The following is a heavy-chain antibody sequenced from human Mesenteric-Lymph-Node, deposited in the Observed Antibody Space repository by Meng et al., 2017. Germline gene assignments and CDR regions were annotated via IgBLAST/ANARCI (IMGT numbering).Heavy chain of an antibody. Sequence: QVPLQQWGAGLLKPSETLSLTCAVYGGSFSVYYWSWIRQPPGKGLEWIGYIYYSGRTYYNPSLKSLVTISVDTSKNQFSLKLSSVTAADTAVYYCARDRTTGRYFDYWGQGTLVTVSS. CDR2: IYYSGRT. CDR1: GGSFSVYY. D-gene: IGHD4-11*01. CDR3: ARDRTTGRYFDY. V-gene: IGHV4-34*01. J-gene: IGHJ4*02.